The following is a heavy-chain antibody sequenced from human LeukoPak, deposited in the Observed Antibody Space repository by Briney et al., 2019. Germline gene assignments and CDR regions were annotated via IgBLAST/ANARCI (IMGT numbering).Heavy chain of an antibody. Sequence: GGSLRLSCAASGFTFSSYAMSWVRQAPGKGLEWVSAISGSGGSTYYADSVKGRFTISRDNSKNTLYLQMNSLRAEDTAVYYCAKPSCGLSGGDCFGGCYFDYWGQGTLVTVSS. J-gene: IGHJ4*02. CDR1: GFTFSSYA. CDR2: ISGSGGST. D-gene: IGHD2-21*02. CDR3: AKPSCGLSGGDCFGGCYFDY. V-gene: IGHV3-23*01.